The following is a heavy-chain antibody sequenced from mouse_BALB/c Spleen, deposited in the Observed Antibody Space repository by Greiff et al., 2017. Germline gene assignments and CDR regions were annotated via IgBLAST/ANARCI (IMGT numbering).Heavy chain of an antibody. CDR2: IYPGGGYT. D-gene: IGHD2-4*01. CDR1: GYTFTNYW. Sequence: QVQLQQSGAELVRPGTSVKISCKASGYTFTNYWLGWVKQRPGHGLEWIGDIYPGGGYTNYNEKFKGKATLTADTSSSTAYMQLSSLTSEDSAVYFCARSGGPDYGANAMDYWGQGTSVTVSS. CDR3: ARSGGPDYGANAMDY. J-gene: IGHJ4*01. V-gene: IGHV1-63*02.